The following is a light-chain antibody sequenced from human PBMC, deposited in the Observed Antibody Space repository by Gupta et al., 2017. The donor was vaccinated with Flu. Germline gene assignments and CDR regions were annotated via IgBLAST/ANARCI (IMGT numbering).Light chain of an antibody. J-gene: IGKJ4*01. CDR3: QQSYSTPLT. V-gene: IGKV1-39*01. CDR2: AAS. CDR1: QSISSY. Sequence: ITCRASQSISSYLNWYQQKPGKAPKLLIYAASSLQSGVPSRFSGSGSGTDFTLTISSLQPEDFATYYCQQSYSTPLTFGGGTKVEIK.